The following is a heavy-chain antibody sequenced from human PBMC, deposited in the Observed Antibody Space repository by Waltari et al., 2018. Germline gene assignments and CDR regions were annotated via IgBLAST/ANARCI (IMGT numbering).Heavy chain of an antibody. V-gene: IGHV3-7*01. CDR2: INEDGSEK. Sequence: EVQLVESGGGLVQPGGSLRLSCAASEFIFRNFWMTWVRQAPGKGLEWVANINEDGSEKNYVDSVKGRFTISRDNAKNSLYLQMNSLRPEDTAVYYCASGGHVDYCGQGTLVTVSS. J-gene: IGHJ4*02. CDR1: EFIFRNFW. CDR3: ASGGHVDY.